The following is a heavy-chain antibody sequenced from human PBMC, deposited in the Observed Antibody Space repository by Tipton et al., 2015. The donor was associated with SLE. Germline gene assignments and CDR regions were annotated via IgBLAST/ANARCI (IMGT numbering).Heavy chain of an antibody. D-gene: IGHD6-13*01. CDR3: ARDGSSSWYGFDP. J-gene: IGHJ5*02. CDR1: GFTFSSYG. CDR2: IRYDGSNK. Sequence: SLRLSCAASGFTFSSYGMHWVRQAPGKGLEWVAFIRYDGSNKYYADSVKGRFTISRDNAKNSLYLQMNSLRAEDTAVYYCARDGSSSWYGFDPWGQGTLVTVSS. V-gene: IGHV3-30*02.